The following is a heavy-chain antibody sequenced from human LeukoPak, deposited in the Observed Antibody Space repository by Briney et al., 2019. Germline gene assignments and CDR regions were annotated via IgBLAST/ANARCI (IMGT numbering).Heavy chain of an antibody. J-gene: IGHJ4*02. V-gene: IGHV3-15*01. CDR2: IKSKTDGGTT. CDR3: TTTMMQYYYDSSGYYGFDY. CDR1: GFTFSNAW. D-gene: IGHD3-22*01. Sequence: GGSLRLSCAASGFTFSNAWMSWVRQAPGKGLEWVGSIKSKTDGGTTDYAAPVKGRFTISRDDSKNTLYLQMNSLKTEDTAVYYCTTTMMQYYYDSSGYYGFDYWGQGTLVTVST.